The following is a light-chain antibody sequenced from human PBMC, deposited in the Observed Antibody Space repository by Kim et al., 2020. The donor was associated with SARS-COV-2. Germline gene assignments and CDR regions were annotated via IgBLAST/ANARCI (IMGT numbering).Light chain of an antibody. V-gene: IGKV3-11*01. CDR3: QQRSNWPEYT. CDR1: QSVSSY. J-gene: IGKJ2*01. CDR2: DAS. Sequence: EIVLTQSPATLSLSPGERATLSCRASQSVSSYLAWYQQKPGQAPRLLIYDASNRAPGIPARFSGSGSGTDFTLTISSLEPEDFAVYYCQQRSNWPEYTLGRGTKLEI.